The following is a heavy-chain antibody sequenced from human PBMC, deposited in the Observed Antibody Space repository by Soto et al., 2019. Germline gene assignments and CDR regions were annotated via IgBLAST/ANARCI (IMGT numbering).Heavy chain of an antibody. Sequence: QVQLVESGGGLVKPGGSLRLSCAASGFRFRDYYMSWIRQAPGKGLEWVSYISDTGNTIYYADAVKGRFTISRDNAKNSLNLQMNSLRAEDTAVYYCARDNHHSYYGMGVWGQGTTVTVSS. CDR3: ARDNHHSYYGMGV. V-gene: IGHV3-11*01. J-gene: IGHJ6*02. CDR2: ISDTGNTI. CDR1: GFRFRDYY.